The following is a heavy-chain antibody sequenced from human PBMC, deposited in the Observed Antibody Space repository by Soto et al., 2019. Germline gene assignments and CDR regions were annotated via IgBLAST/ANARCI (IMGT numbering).Heavy chain of an antibody. Sequence: PSETLSLTCIVSRCSVSSGRHYSSWIRQPPGKGLEWIGYIYYSGSTNYNPSLKSRVTISVDTSKNQFSLKLSSVTAADTAVYYCARDGGYSGYDVGWFDPWGQGTLVTVSS. CDR1: RCSVSSGRHY. D-gene: IGHD5-12*01. CDR2: IYYSGST. J-gene: IGHJ5*02. CDR3: ARDGGYSGYDVGWFDP. V-gene: IGHV4-61*01.